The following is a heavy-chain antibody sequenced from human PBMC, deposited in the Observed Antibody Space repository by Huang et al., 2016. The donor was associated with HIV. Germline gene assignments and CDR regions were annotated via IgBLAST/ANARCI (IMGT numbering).Heavy chain of an antibody. CDR1: GDSISSHY. CDR3: AVFGITRLDY. J-gene: IGHJ4*02. V-gene: IGHV4-59*11. Sequence: QVQLQESGPGLVKPSETLSLTCTASGDSISSHYWSWIRQPPGKGLEWIGTIYDSGITNYNPSLKSRVTTSVDTSNNQFSLKLDSVTAADTAMYYCAVFGITRLDYWGQGTLVTVSS. CDR2: IYDSGIT. D-gene: IGHD1-20*01.